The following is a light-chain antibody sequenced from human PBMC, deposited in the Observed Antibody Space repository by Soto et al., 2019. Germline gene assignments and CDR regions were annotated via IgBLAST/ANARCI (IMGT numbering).Light chain of an antibody. CDR3: QQYNNWPPWT. Sequence: EVVMTQSPASLSVSPGERVTLSCRASQNIRNNLARYQQKPGQSPRLLISGASTREAGVPGRFSGSGSGTEFTLVIRSLQSEDFAIDYYQQYNNWPPWTFGQGTKG. CDR1: QNIRNN. J-gene: IGKJ1*01. V-gene: IGKV3-15*01. CDR2: GAS.